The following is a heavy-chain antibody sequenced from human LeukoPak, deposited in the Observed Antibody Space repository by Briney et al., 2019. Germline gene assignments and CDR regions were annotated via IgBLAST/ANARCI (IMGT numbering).Heavy chain of an antibody. CDR3: ARRMVRGGAFEH. CDR1: GGSISSSSYY. D-gene: IGHD3-10*01. J-gene: IGHJ5*02. Sequence: PETPSLTCTVSGGSISSSSYYWGWIRQPPGKGLEWIGSIYYSGSTSYNPSRKSRVTISVDTSKNQFSLKLSSVTAADTAVYYCARRMVRGGAFEHWGQGTLVTVSS. V-gene: IGHV4-39*01. CDR2: IYYSGST.